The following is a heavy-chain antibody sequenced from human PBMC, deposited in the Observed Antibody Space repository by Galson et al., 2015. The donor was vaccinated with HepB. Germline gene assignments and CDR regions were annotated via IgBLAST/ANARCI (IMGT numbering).Heavy chain of an antibody. CDR3: VRDDALWSWYFDS. CDR1: GFTFGAYE. J-gene: IGHJ4*02. V-gene: IGHV3-48*03. Sequence: SLRLSCAASGFTFGAYEMNWVRQAPGKGLEWISYISSNGYMIYYAESVKGRFTVSRDNARDSLYLQMNSLRVEDTAVYYCVRDDALWSWYFDSWGLGTLVTVSS. CDR2: ISSNGYMI. D-gene: IGHD3-10*01.